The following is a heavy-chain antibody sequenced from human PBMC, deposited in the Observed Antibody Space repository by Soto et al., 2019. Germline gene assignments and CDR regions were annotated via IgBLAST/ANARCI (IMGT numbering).Heavy chain of an antibody. CDR1: GGIFSTYA. D-gene: IGHD3-10*01. CDR3: ARDRDDYGSGNYYNRIDF. Sequence: QVQLVQSGAEVKKPGSSVKVSCKASGGIFSTYAISWLRQAPGQGLEWVGGIIPIFGTPNYAQRFQGRVTITADESTSTAYMELSRLRSEDKAVYYCARDRDDYGSGNYYNRIDFWGQGTLVTVSS. J-gene: IGHJ4*02. V-gene: IGHV1-69*01. CDR2: IIPIFGTP.